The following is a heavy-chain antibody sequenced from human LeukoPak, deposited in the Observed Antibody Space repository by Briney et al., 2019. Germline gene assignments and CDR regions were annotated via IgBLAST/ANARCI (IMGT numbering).Heavy chain of an antibody. CDR3: ARWRGGFCSSTSCPGGLDY. D-gene: IGHD2-2*01. V-gene: IGHV3-7*01. CDR1: GFTLSSYW. CDR2: IKQDGSEK. Sequence: GGSLRLSCAASGFTLSSYWMSWVRQAPGKGLEWVANIKQDGSEKYYVDSVKGRFTISRDNAKNSLYLQMNSLRAEDTAVYYCARWRGGFCSSTSCPGGLDYWGQGTLVTVSS. J-gene: IGHJ4*02.